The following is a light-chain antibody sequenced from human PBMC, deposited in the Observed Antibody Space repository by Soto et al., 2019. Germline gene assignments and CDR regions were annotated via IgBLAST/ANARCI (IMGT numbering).Light chain of an antibody. CDR3: QSADSSDTYPI. Sequence: SSELTQPPSVSVSPGQTARITCSGAALPKQYSYWYQQKPGQAPVLVIYKDSERPSGIPERFSGSSSGTTVTLTISGAQAEDEADYYCQSADSSDTYPIFGGGTKVTVL. J-gene: IGLJ2*01. CDR2: KDS. CDR1: ALPKQY. V-gene: IGLV3-25*03.